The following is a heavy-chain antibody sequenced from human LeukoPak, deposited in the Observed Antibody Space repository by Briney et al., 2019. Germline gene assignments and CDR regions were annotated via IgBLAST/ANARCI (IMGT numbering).Heavy chain of an antibody. J-gene: IGHJ4*02. Sequence: GGSLRLSCAASGFTFSTYAMNWVRQAPGKGLEWVSTISGSGSSTYYADSVKGRFTFSRDNSKNTLFLQMNSLRAEDTAKYYCARDEAAAAWGTAFDSRGQGTLVTVSS. CDR3: ARDEAAAAWGTAFDS. D-gene: IGHD6-25*01. CDR2: ISGSGSST. V-gene: IGHV3-23*01. CDR1: GFTFSTYA.